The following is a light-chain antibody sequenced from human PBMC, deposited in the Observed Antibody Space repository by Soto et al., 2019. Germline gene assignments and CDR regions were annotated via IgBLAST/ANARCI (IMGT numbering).Light chain of an antibody. J-gene: IGLJ1*01. CDR2: YDS. V-gene: IGLV3-21*04. CDR1: NIGSKS. CDR3: QVWNSSSDHYV. Sequence: SYELTQPPSVSVAPGKTARITCGGNNIGSKSVHWYQQKPGQAPVLVIYYDSDRPSGIPERFSGSNSGNTATLTISRVEAVDEADYYCQVWNSSSDHYVFGTGTK.